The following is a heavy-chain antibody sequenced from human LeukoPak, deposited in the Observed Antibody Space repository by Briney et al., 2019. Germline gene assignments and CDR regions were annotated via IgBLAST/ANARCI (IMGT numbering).Heavy chain of an antibody. CDR1: GYTFTSYA. CDR2: INTNTGNP. Sequence: GASVKVSCKASGYTFTSYAMNWVRQAPGQGLEWMGWINTNTGNPTYAQGFTGRFVFSLDTSVSTAYLQISSLKAEDTAVYYCAREPTLELAQHPTNWFDPWGQGTLVTVSS. CDR3: AREPTLELAQHPTNWFDP. D-gene: IGHD1-1*01. V-gene: IGHV7-4-1*02. J-gene: IGHJ5*02.